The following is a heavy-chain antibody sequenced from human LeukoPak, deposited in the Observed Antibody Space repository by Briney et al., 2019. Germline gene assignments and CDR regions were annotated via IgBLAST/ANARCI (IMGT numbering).Heavy chain of an antibody. CDR3: AYLWFGELAGADDAFDI. D-gene: IGHD3-10*01. CDR2: ISSSSSTI. Sequence: GGSLRLSCAASGFTFSSYSMNWVRQAPGKGLEWVSYISSSSSTIYYADSVKGRFTISRDNAKNSLYLQMNSLRAEDTAVYYCAYLWFGELAGADDAFDIWGQGTMVTVSP. V-gene: IGHV3-48*04. CDR1: GFTFSSYS. J-gene: IGHJ3*02.